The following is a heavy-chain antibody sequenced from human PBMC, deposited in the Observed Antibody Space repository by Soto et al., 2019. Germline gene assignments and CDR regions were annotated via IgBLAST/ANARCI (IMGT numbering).Heavy chain of an antibody. CDR3: ASGFIVPYYYGMDV. V-gene: IGHV3-48*03. J-gene: IGHJ6*02. CDR2: ISSSGSTI. CDR1: GFTFSSYE. Sequence: PVGSLRLSCAASGFTFSSYEMDWVRQAPGKGLEWVSYISSSGSTIYYADSVKGRFTISRDNAKNSLYLQMNSLRAEDTAVYYCASGFIVPYYYGMDVWGQGTTVTVSS. D-gene: IGHD2-15*01.